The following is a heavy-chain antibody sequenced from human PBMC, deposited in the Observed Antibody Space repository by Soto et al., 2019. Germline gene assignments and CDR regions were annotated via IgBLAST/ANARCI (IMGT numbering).Heavy chain of an antibody. CDR2: IREDGGLK. D-gene: IGHD3-16*01. J-gene: IGHJ3*02. CDR3: ARDLGGFSNNIYYDANDI. Sequence: GGSLRLSCAASGFTFSNYWMTWVRQIPGKGLEWVANIREDGGLKYYVDSVKGRFTISRDNAASTLYLQMDSLRAEDTAIYYCARDLGGFSNNIYYDANDIWGHGTMVTVSS. CDR1: GFTFSNYW. V-gene: IGHV3-7*01.